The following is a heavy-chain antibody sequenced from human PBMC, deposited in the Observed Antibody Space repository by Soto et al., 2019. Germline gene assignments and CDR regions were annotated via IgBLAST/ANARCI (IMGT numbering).Heavy chain of an antibody. J-gene: IGHJ3*02. CDR1: GFTFSSYS. D-gene: IGHD2-2*01. CDR3: ARVLGCSSPSCYHDAFDI. CDR2: ISSSSYI. Sequence: GGSLRLSCEASGFTFSSYSMYWVRQGPGKGLEWVSSISSSSYIYYADSVKGRFTISRDNAKNSLYLQMNSLRAEDTAVYYCARVLGCSSPSCYHDAFDIRGQGTMVTL. V-gene: IGHV3-21*01.